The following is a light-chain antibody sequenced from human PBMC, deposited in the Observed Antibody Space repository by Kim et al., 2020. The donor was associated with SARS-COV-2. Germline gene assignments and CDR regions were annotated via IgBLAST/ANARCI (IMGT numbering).Light chain of an antibody. CDR3: ATWDDSLSSPV. J-gene: IGLJ3*02. V-gene: IGLV1-47*02. Sequence: GQSGTLSCSGSSSNIGANSVCWYQQLPGTAPKLLIYGNVHRPSGVPDRFSASKSGTSASLAISGLRSEDEADFYCATWDDSLSSPVFGGGTKLTVL. CDR1: SSNIGANS. CDR2: GNV.